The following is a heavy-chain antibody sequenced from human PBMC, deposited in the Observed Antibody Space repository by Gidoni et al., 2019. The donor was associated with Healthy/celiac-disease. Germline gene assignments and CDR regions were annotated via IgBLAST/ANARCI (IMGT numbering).Heavy chain of an antibody. CDR3: ARDMGDSGSYYPFFDY. D-gene: IGHD1-26*01. Sequence: QVQLVESGGGLVKPGGSLRLSCAASGFTFSAYYMSWFRQAPGKGLEWVSYISSSGSTIYYGDSVKGRFTISRDNAKNSLYLQMNSLRAEDTAVYYCARDMGDSGSYYPFFDYWGQGTLVTVSS. CDR1: GFTFSAYY. J-gene: IGHJ4*02. V-gene: IGHV3-11*01. CDR2: ISSSGSTI.